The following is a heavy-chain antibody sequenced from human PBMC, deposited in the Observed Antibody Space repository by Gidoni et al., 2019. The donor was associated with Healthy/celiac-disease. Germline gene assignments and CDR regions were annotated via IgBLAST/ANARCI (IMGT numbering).Heavy chain of an antibody. CDR2: TYYRSKWYN. Sequence: QVQLQQSGPGLVKPSQTLSLTCAIPGNSVSRNSASWNWIRQSPSRGLEWLGRTYYRSKWYNDYAVSVKSRITINPDTSKNQFSLQLNSVTPEDTAVYYCARDHSQYSSGWHGIDSWGQGALVTVSS. V-gene: IGHV6-1*01. CDR3: ARDHSQYSSGWHGIDS. J-gene: IGHJ4*02. D-gene: IGHD6-19*01. CDR1: GNSVSRNSAS.